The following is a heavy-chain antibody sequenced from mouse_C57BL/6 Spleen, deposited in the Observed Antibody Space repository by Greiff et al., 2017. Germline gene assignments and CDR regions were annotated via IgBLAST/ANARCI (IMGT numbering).Heavy chain of an antibody. Sequence: EVKLMESGEGLVKPGGSLKLSCAASGFTFSSYAMSWVRQTPEKRLEWVAYISSGGDYIYYADTVKGRFTISRDNARNTLYLQMSSLKSEDTAMYYGTRGGWLGALWGQGTLVTVSA. CDR3: TRGGWLGAL. V-gene: IGHV5-9-1*02. D-gene: IGHD2-3*01. CDR1: GFTFSSYA. CDR2: ISSGGDYI. J-gene: IGHJ3*01.